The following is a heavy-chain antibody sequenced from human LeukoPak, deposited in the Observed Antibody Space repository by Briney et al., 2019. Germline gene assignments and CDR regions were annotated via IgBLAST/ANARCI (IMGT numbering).Heavy chain of an antibody. Sequence: ASVKVSCKVSGNTLTELSMHWVRQAPGKGLEWMGGFDPEHGETIYAQTFQDRVTMTEDTSTGTAYMELSSLRSEDTAVYYCASGWLVGDYFDYWGQGTLVTVSS. V-gene: IGHV1-24*01. CDR1: GNTLTELS. D-gene: IGHD6-19*01. CDR2: FDPEHGET. J-gene: IGHJ4*02. CDR3: ASGWLVGDYFDY.